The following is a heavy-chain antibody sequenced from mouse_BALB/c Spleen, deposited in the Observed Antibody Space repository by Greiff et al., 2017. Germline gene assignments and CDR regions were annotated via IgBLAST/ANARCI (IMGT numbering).Heavy chain of an antibody. J-gene: IGHJ4*01. Sequence: EVMLVESGGGLVKPGGSLKLSCAASGFTFSDYYMYWVRQTPEKRLEWVATISDGGSYTYYPDSVKGRFTISRDNAKNNLYLQMSSLKSEDTAMYYCAREERPNWPYAMDYWGQGTSVTVSS. CDR1: GFTFSDYY. CDR3: AREERPNWPYAMDY. V-gene: IGHV5-4*02. CDR2: ISDGGSYT. D-gene: IGHD4-1*01.